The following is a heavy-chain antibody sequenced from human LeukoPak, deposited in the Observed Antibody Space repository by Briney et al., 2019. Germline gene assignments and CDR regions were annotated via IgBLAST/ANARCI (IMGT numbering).Heavy chain of an antibody. CDR3: ARDREDFWSGYGDYNWFDP. Sequence: ASVKVSSKASGYTFTSYGISWVRQAPGQGLEWMGWISAYNGNTNYAQKLQGRVTMTTDTSTSTAYMELRSLRSDDTAVYYCARDREDFWSGYGDYNWFDPWGQGTLVTVSS. CDR1: GYTFTSYG. CDR2: ISAYNGNT. J-gene: IGHJ5*02. D-gene: IGHD3-3*01. V-gene: IGHV1-18*01.